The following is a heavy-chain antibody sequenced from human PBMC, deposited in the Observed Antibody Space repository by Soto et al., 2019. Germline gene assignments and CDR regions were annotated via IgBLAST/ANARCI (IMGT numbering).Heavy chain of an antibody. Sequence: SVKVSCKASGGTFSSYAISWVRQAPGQGLEWKGGIIPIFGTANYAQKFQGRVTITADESTSTAYMELSSLRSEDTAVYYCARDSRSGWYASVDYYYGMDVWGQGTTVTVSS. V-gene: IGHV1-69*13. D-gene: IGHD6-19*01. CDR2: IIPIFGTA. CDR3: ARDSRSGWYASVDYYYGMDV. J-gene: IGHJ6*02. CDR1: GGTFSSYA.